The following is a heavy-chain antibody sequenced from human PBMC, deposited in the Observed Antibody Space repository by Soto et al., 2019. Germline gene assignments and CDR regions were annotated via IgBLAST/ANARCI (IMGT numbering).Heavy chain of an antibody. D-gene: IGHD2-2*01. CDR1: GGTFSSYA. Sequence: SVKVSCKASGGTFSSYAISWVRQAPGQGLEWMGGILPIFGTANYARKFQGRVTITADRSTSTAYMELSSLRAEDTAVYYCANDIVVVPAANPYYYYGMDVWGQGTTVYVSS. CDR3: ANDIVVVPAANPYYYYGMDV. CDR2: ILPIFGTA. J-gene: IGHJ6*02. V-gene: IGHV1-69*06.